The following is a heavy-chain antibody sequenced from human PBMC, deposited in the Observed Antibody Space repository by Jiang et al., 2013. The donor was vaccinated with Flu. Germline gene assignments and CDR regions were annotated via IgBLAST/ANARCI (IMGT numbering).Heavy chain of an antibody. Sequence: QLLESGGGLVQAWGVPETLLCSLWIHHYLGPPDSRKGLEWVSTISGDGGNTYYANSVKGRFTISRDNSKNTVYLQMNSLRAEDTAVYYCAKDLGNWRFDPWGQGTLVTVSS. J-gene: IGHJ5*02. V-gene: IGHV3-23*01. CDR2: ISGDGGNT. D-gene: IGHD1-20*01. CDR3: AKDLGNWRFDP. CDR1: IHHYL.